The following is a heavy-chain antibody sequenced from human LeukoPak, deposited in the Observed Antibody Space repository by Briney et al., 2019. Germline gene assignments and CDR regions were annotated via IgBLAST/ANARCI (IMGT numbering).Heavy chain of an antibody. CDR2: INHSGST. Sequence: PSETLSLTCAVYGESFSGYYWSWIRQPPGKGLEWIGEINHSGSTNYNPSLKSRVTISVDTSKNQFSLKLSSVTAADTAVYYCARAPDPTIHSGMDVWGQGTTVTVSS. V-gene: IGHV4-34*01. J-gene: IGHJ6*02. D-gene: IGHD4/OR15-4a*01. CDR3: ARAPDPTIHSGMDV. CDR1: GESFSGYY.